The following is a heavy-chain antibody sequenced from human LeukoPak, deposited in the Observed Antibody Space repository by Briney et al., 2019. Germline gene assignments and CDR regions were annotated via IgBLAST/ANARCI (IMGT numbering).Heavy chain of an antibody. Sequence: GGSLRLSCAASGITVSTNYMSWVRQAPGKGLEWVAVIWSDGSNKYYADSVKGRFTISRDNSKNTVYLQMNTLRADDTAVYFCASAAGPFDHWGQGTLVTVSS. CDR3: ASAAGPFDH. V-gene: IGHV3-33*08. CDR2: IWSDGSNK. CDR1: GITVSTNY. J-gene: IGHJ4*02. D-gene: IGHD6-13*01.